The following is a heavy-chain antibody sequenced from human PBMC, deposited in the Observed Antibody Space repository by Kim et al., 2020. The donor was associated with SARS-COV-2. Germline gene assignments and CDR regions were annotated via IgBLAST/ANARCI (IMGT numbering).Heavy chain of an antibody. D-gene: IGHD1-26*01. V-gene: IGHV3-23*03. Sequence: GGSLRLSCAASGFTFSSYAMSWVRQAPGKGLEWVSVIYSGDTSPFYADSVKGRFTVSRDNSKNTLYLQMNSLRAEDTAVYYCAKDQGRSTAWECDYWGQG. J-gene: IGHJ4*02. CDR1: GFTFSSYA. CDR2: IYSGDTSP. CDR3: AKDQGRSTAWECDY.